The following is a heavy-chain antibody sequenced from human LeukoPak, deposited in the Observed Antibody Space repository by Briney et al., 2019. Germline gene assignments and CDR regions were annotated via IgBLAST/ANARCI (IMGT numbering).Heavy chain of an antibody. Sequence: PSETLSLTCAVYGGSFSGYYWSWIRQPPGKGLEWIGEINHSGSTNYNPSLKSRVTISVDTSKNQFSLKLSSVTAADTAVYYCARARGYCSSTSCPKPPTNWDQGTLVTVSS. V-gene: IGHV4-34*01. J-gene: IGHJ4*02. CDR1: GGSFSGYY. CDR2: INHSGST. CDR3: ARARGYCSSTSCPKPPTN. D-gene: IGHD2-2*01.